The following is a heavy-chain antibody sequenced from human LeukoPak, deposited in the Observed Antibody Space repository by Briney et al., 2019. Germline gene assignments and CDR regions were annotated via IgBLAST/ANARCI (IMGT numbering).Heavy chain of an antibody. J-gene: IGHJ6*03. CDR1: GYTFTSYI. CDR2: INAYNGNT. CDR3: ARDRHIAAAVYYYYMDV. V-gene: IGHV1-18*01. D-gene: IGHD6-13*01. Sequence: ASVKVSCKASGYTFTSYIISWVRQAPGQGLEWMGWINAYNGNTDYAQRVQGRVTMTTDTSTSAAYMEVRSLRSDDTAVYYCARDRHIAAAVYYYYMDVWGKGTPVTVSS.